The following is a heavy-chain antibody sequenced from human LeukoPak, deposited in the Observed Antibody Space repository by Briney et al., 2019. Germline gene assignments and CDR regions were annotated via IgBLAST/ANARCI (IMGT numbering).Heavy chain of an antibody. V-gene: IGHV3-74*01. CDR1: GFIFDDYG. Sequence: GGSLRLSCAASGFIFDDYGMNWVRQAPGKGLVWVSRINSDGSSTIHADSVKGRFTISRDNAKNTLYLQMNSLRAEDTAVYYCAREVYSSGWSSFDYWGQGTLVTVSS. CDR3: AREVYSSGWSSFDY. D-gene: IGHD6-19*01. CDR2: INSDGSST. J-gene: IGHJ4*02.